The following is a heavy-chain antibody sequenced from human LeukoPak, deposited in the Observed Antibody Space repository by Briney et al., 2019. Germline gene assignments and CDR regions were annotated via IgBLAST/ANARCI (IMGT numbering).Heavy chain of an antibody. Sequence: GGSLRLSCAASGFTLSSYSMNWVRQAPGKGLEWVSSISSSSSYIYYADSVKGRFTISRDNAKNSLYLQMNSLRAEDTAVYYCAGGGSTGYYFDYWGQGTLVTVSS. CDR2: ISSSSSYI. CDR3: AGGGSTGYYFDY. J-gene: IGHJ4*02. V-gene: IGHV3-21*01. CDR1: GFTLSSYS. D-gene: IGHD3-9*01.